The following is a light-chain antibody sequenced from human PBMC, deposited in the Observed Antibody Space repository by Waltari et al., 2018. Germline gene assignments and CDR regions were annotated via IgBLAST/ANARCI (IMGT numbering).Light chain of an antibody. CDR2: GAS. J-gene: IGKJ2*01. V-gene: IGKV1-39*01. Sequence: DIQLTQSPPSLSASVGDRVTITCRASQSISRHVNWYQQKPGKAPKLLISGASSLQSGVPSRFSGSGSGTDFTLTISSLQPEDFATYYCQQSYSTRYTFGQGTKLEIK. CDR1: QSISRH. CDR3: QQSYSTRYT.